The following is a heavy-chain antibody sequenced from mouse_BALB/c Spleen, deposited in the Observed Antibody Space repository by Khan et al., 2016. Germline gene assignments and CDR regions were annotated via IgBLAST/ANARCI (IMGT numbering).Heavy chain of an antibody. CDR1: GYTFTNYG. D-gene: IGHD6-1*01. Sequence: QIQLVQSGPELKKPGETVKISCKASGYTFTNYGMNWVKQAPGKGLKWMGWINTYTGEPTYADDFKGRFAFSLETSASTAYLQINNFKNEDMATYFGARSSVYLPAMDYWGQGTSVTVSS. V-gene: IGHV9-1*02. CDR3: ARSSVYLPAMDY. CDR2: INTYTGEP. J-gene: IGHJ4*01.